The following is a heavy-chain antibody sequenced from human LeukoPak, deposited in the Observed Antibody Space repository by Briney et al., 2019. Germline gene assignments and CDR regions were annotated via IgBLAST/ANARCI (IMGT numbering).Heavy chain of an antibody. J-gene: IGHJ4*02. CDR3: ARSVVNYYGQPYYFDL. D-gene: IGHD1-26*01. V-gene: IGHV3-33*01. CDR2: VWSDGSNR. CDR1: GFIFSDFA. Sequence: GGSLRLSCAASGFIFSDFAMHWVRHTPGKGLGWVAVVWSDGSNRYYVESVEGRFTISRDNGQNTLYLQMNSLRVEDTAVYFCARSVVNYYGQPYYFDLWGQGTLVTVSS.